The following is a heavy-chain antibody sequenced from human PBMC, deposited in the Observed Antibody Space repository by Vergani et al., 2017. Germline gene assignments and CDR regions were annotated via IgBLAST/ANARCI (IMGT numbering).Heavy chain of an antibody. J-gene: IGHJ4*02. CDR3: ARDAVGRQKGIDY. Sequence: EVQLVESGGGLVQPGGSLRLSCAASGFTFSTHSMNWVRQAPGKGPEWLSYITSSSSVIYYADSVKGRFTISRDNAKDSVYLQMIRLRDEDAAVYFCARDAVGRQKGIDYWGQGTLVTVSS. D-gene: IGHD1-26*01. CDR1: GFTFSTHS. V-gene: IGHV3-48*02. CDR2: ITSSSSVI.